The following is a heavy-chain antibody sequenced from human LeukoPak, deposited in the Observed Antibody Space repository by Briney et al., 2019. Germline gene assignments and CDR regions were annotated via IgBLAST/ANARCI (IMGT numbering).Heavy chain of an antibody. V-gene: IGHV4-59*08. CDR3: ARVMGATIYNWFDP. CDR2: NHYSGTT. J-gene: IGHJ5*02. Sequence: SETLSLTCTVSGDSMSSFFWSWIRQPPGKGLEWIAYNHYSGTTNYNPSLKSRVTISVDTSKNQFSLKLSSVTAADTAVYYCARVMGATIYNWFDPWGQGTLVTVSS. CDR1: GDSMSSFF. D-gene: IGHD1-26*01.